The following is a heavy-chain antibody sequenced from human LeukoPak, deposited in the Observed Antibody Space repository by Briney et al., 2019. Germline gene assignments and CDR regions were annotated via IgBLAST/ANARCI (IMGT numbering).Heavy chain of an antibody. V-gene: IGHV3-21*01. CDR1: GFTFSSYS. Sequence: GGPLRLSCAASGFTFSSYSMNWARQAPGKGLEWVSCISSSSSYIYYADSVKGRFTISRDNAKNSLYLQMNSLRAEDTAVYYCGRGHWGLDYWGQGTLVTVSS. J-gene: IGHJ4*02. CDR2: ISSSSSYI. CDR3: GRGHWGLDY. D-gene: IGHD7-27*01.